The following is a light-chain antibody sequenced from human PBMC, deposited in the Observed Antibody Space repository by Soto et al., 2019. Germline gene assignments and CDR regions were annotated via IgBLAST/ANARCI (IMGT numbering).Light chain of an antibody. CDR2: EAS. Sequence: DIPMTQSPSTLSAYVGDRVTITCRASQSISSLLAWYQQKPGKAPKLLIYEASTLESGVPSRFSGSRSGTEFTLTISSLQPDDFGTYYCQQYTTFLLTFGGGTKAEIK. J-gene: IGKJ4*01. V-gene: IGKV1-5*03. CDR1: QSISSL. CDR3: QQYTTFLLT.